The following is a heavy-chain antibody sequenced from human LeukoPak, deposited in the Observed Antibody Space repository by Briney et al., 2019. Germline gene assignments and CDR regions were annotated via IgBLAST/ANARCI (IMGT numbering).Heavy chain of an antibody. J-gene: IGHJ4*02. CDR2: ISSSSSYI. D-gene: IGHD3-22*01. V-gene: IGHV3-21*01. CDR1: GFTFSSYS. Sequence: GGSLRLSCAASGFTFSSYSMNWVRQAPGKGLEWVSSISSSSSYIYYADSVKGRFTISRDNAKNSLYLQMNSLRAEDTAVYYCAREEITMIVVDYPSRGYFDYWGQGTLVTVSS. CDR3: AREEITMIVVDYPSRGYFDY.